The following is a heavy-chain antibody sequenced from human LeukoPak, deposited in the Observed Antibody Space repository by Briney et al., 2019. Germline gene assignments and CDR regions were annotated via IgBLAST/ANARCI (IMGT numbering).Heavy chain of an antibody. D-gene: IGHD2-2*01. J-gene: IGHJ5*02. Sequence: PSQTLSLTCTVSGGSISRGDYYWSWIRQPPGKGLEWIGYIYNSGSTCYNPSLKSRVTISVDTSKNQFSLKLSSVTAADTAVYYCARAVVVPAAARFDPRGQGTLVTVSS. V-gene: IGHV4-30-4*01. CDR3: ARAVVVPAAARFDP. CDR1: GGSISRGDYY. CDR2: IYNSGST.